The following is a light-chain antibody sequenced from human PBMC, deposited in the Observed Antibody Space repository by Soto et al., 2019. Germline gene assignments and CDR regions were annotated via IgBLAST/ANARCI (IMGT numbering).Light chain of an antibody. Sequence: QSALTQPASVFGSPGQSITFSCTGTSSDVGGYNFVSWYQQHPGKAPKLMIYEVSSRPSGVSNRFSGSKSGNTASLTVSGLQAEDEADYFCNSYAGSDNYVLFGGGTKLTVL. CDR1: SSDVGGYNF. J-gene: IGLJ3*02. CDR3: NSYAGSDNYVL. V-gene: IGLV2-14*03. CDR2: EVS.